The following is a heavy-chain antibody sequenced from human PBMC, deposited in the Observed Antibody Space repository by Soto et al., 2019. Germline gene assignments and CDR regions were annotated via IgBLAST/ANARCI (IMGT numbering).Heavy chain of an antibody. CDR1: GYSISSGYY. J-gene: IGHJ5*02. V-gene: IGHV4-38-2*01. Sequence: KASETLSLTCAVSGYSISSGYYWGWIRQPPGKGLEWIGTIYHSVITYCNPSLKSRVTISVDTSKNQFSLKLSSVTAADTAVYYCVRSRDDNWFDPWGQGTLVTVSS. D-gene: IGHD2-21*01. CDR2: IYHSVIT. CDR3: VRSRDDNWFDP.